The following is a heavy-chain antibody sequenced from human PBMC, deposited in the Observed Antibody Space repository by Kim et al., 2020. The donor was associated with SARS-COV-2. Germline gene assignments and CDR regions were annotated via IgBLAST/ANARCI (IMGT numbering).Heavy chain of an antibody. Sequence: SETLSLTCTVSDGSISGNYWSWIRQPPGKGLEGIGYISHSGSTTYNPSLRSRVTISLDISKNQFSLKLSSVTAADTAVYYCARGRVPLNWGQGTLVTVSS. V-gene: IGHV4-59*08. CDR1: DGSISGNY. CDR3: ARGRVPLN. J-gene: IGHJ4*02. CDR2: ISHSGST. D-gene: IGHD1-1*01.